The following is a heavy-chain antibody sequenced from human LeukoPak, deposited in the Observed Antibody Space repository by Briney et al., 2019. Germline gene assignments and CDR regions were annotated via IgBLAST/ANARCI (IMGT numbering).Heavy chain of an antibody. D-gene: IGHD3-16*01. CDR3: AKEVRGDAFDI. CDR2: ISNSGGTT. CDR1: GFIFSSYA. J-gene: IGHJ3*02. V-gene: IGHV3-23*01. Sequence: GGSLRLSCAASGFIFSSYAMSWVRQAPGKGLEWVSGISNSGGTTYYADSVKGRFTISRDNTKNTLFLQMNSLRAEDTAVYYCAKEVRGDAFDIWGQGTMVTVSS.